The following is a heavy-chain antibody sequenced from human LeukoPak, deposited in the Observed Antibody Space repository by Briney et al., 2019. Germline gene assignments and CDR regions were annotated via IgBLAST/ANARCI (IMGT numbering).Heavy chain of an antibody. CDR3: AKGYCASTTCDARFDN. D-gene: IGHD2-2*01. V-gene: IGHV3-23*01. J-gene: IGHJ4*02. CDR1: GFTFSSYA. Sequence: PGGSLRLSCAASGFTFSSYAMSWGRQAPGKGLEWVSSICGSGGTTFYADSVKGRFTISRDNSKNTLFLQMSSLRAEDTAVYYCAKGYCASTTCDARFDNWGQGTLVTVSS. CDR2: ICGSGGTT.